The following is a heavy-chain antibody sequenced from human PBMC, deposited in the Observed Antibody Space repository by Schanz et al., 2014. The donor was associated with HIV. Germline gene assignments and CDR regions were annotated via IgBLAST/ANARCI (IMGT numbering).Heavy chain of an antibody. CDR1: GFTFSTYS. J-gene: IGHJ3*02. V-gene: IGHV3-48*02. CDR3: ARDRSWHYYDSRGYEALDI. Sequence: EVQLVESGGGLVQPGGSLRLSCVASGFTFSTYSMNWVRQTPGKGLEWVSYISGGSSTTYYADSVRGRFTIARDNAKTSLCLQTNSPRDEDTAGYYCARDRSWHYYDSRGYEALDIWGQGTMVTVSS. D-gene: IGHD3-22*01. CDR2: ISGGSSTT.